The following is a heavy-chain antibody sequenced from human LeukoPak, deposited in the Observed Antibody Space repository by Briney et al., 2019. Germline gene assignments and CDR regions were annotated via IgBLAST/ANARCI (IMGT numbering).Heavy chain of an antibody. J-gene: IGHJ4*02. D-gene: IGHD6-13*01. V-gene: IGHV3-23*01. Sequence: QSGGSLRLSCAASGFTVTTYAMSWVRQAPGKGLEWVSAISGSGGSTYYADSVKGRFTISRDISKNTLYLQMNSLRAEDTAVYFCAKGWRYSSSWYQYYFDYWGQGTLVTVSS. CDR1: GFTVTTYA. CDR2: ISGSGGST. CDR3: AKGWRYSSSWYQYYFDY.